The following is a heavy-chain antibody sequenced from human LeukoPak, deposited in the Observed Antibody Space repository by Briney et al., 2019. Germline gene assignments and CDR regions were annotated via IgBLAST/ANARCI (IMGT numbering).Heavy chain of an antibody. D-gene: IGHD6-13*01. CDR2: IKQDGSEK. V-gene: IGHV3-7*03. CDR3: ATSTAAAGTD. Sequence: GGSLRPSCAASGFTFSNLWMSWVRQAPGKGLKWVANIKQDGSEKYYVDSVKGRFTISRDNAQNSLYLQMNSLRAEDTATYYCATSTAAAGTDWGQGTLVTVSS. CDR1: GFTFSNLW. J-gene: IGHJ4*02.